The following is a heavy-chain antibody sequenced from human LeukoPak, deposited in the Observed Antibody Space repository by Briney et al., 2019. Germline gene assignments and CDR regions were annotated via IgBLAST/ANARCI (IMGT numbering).Heavy chain of an antibody. CDR1: GGSISDNY. Sequence: SETLSLTCTVSGGSISDNYWSWIRQPPGKGLEWIGYAYYSGHTNYNSSLKSRVTMSLDTSKSQFSLRLSSVTAADTAVYYCARLLWFGESVYYYYGMDVWGQGTTVTVSS. J-gene: IGHJ6*02. CDR3: ARLLWFGESVYYYYGMDV. V-gene: IGHV4-59*08. CDR2: AYYSGHT. D-gene: IGHD3-10*01.